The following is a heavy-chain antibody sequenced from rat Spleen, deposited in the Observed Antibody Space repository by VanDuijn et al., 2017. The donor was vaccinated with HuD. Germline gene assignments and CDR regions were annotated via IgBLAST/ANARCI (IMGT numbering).Heavy chain of an antibody. J-gene: IGHJ2*01. CDR2: ISSGGNT. Sequence: QVQLKESGPSLVQPSQTLSLTCTVSGFSLTSYTMNWVRQPPGKGLEWIAAISSGGNTYYNSALKSRLSISRDTSKSQVFLEMNSLQTEDTAMYFCARRLPGHYFEYWGQGVMVTVSS. CDR3: ARRLPGHYFEY. CDR1: GFSLTSYT. V-gene: IGHV2-6*01. D-gene: IGHD1-4*01.